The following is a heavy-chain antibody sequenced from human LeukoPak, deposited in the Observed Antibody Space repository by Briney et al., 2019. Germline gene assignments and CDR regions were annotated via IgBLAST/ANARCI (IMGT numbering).Heavy chain of an antibody. CDR1: GYTFTSYY. Sequence: ASVKVSCKASGYTFTSYYMHWVRQAPGQGLEWMGVSNPSGGSRSYAQKFQGRVTMTRDTSTRTVYMQLSSLRSEDTAVYYCARDSPPEDIVLMAEGNYYYYYYGMDVWGQGTTVTVSS. D-gene: IGHD2-8*01. CDR3: ARDSPPEDIVLMAEGNYYYYYYGMDV. J-gene: IGHJ6*02. CDR2: SNPSGGSR. V-gene: IGHV1-46*01.